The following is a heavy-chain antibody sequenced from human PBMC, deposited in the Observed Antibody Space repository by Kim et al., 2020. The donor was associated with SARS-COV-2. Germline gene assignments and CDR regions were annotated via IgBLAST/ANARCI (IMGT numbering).Heavy chain of an antibody. Sequence: GGSLRLSCAASGFVFRNFGIHWVRQAPGKGLEWVAFISNDGTFTFYADSVKGRFTISRDYSENTVYLQMDSLFTGDSAIYYCARPSSSHFDFWGPGTLVT. CDR3: ARPSSSHFDF. CDR2: ISNDGTFT. J-gene: IGHJ4*02. D-gene: IGHD3-10*01. CDR1: GFVFRNFG. V-gene: IGHV3-33*01.